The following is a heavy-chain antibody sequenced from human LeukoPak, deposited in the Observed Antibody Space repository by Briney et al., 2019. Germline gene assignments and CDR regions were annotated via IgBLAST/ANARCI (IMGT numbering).Heavy chain of an antibody. J-gene: IGHJ5*02. CDR3: ARHLAGATGGWFDP. V-gene: IGHV4-39*01. D-gene: IGHD1-26*01. Sequence: KPAETLSLTCTVSGGSISSSSYYWGWIRQPPGKGLEWIGSIYYSGSTYYNPSLKSRVTISVDTSKNQFSLKLSSVTAADTAVYYCARHLAGATGGWFDPWGQGTLVISSS. CDR1: GGSISSSSYY. CDR2: IYYSGST.